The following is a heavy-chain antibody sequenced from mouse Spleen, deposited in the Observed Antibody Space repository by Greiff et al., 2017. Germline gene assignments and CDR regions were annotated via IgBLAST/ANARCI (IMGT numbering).Heavy chain of an antibody. V-gene: IGHV1-69*01. J-gene: IGHJ3*01. CDR2: IDPSDSYT. D-gene: IGHD1-1*01. CDR1: GYTFTSYW. Sequence: QVQLQQPGAELVMPGASVKLSCKASGYTFTSYWMHWVKQRPGQGLEWIGEIDPSDSYTNYNQKFKGKATLTVDESSSTAYMQLSSLTSEDSAVYYCAIDYYGSSRFAYWGQGTLVTVSA. CDR3: AIDYYGSSRFAY.